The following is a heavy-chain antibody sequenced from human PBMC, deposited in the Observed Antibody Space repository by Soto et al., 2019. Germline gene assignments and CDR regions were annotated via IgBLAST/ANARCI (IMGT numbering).Heavy chain of an antibody. D-gene: IGHD5-18*01. Sequence: QVQLQESGPGLVTPSQTLSLTCTVSGGSISSAAYYWSWIRQHPGKGLEWIGYISHSGSTYYTPSLKSRVIISADTSKNQFSLNLTSGTSADTAVYYCAREYTYGSNFFDCWGQGALVTVSS. CDR2: ISHSGST. J-gene: IGHJ4*02. V-gene: IGHV4-31*03. CDR1: GGSISSAAYY. CDR3: AREYTYGSNFFDC.